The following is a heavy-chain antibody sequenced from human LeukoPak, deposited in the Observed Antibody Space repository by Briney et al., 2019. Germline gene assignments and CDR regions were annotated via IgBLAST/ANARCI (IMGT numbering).Heavy chain of an antibody. D-gene: IGHD6-13*01. Sequence: PGGSLRLSCAASGFTFSSYAMSWVRQAPGKGLEWVSAISGSGGSTYYADSVKGRFTISRDNSKNTLYLQMNSLRAEDTAVYYCAKDPMYSSSWYLGMDVWGQGTTVTVSS. CDR3: AKDPMYSSSWYLGMDV. V-gene: IGHV3-23*01. CDR1: GFTFSSYA. CDR2: ISGSGGST. J-gene: IGHJ6*02.